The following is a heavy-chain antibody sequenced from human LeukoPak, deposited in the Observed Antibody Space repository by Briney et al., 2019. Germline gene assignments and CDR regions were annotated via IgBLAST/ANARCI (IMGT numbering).Heavy chain of an antibody. D-gene: IGHD2-21*02. V-gene: IGHV4-4*07. J-gene: IGHJ4*02. Sequence: PSETLSLTCTVSGGSISSYYWSWIRQPAGKGLEWIGRIYTSGSTNYNPSLKSRVTMSVDTSKNQFSLNLSSVTAADTAVYYCAREAYCGGDCYSDPAEFVDYWGQGTLVTVSS. CDR1: GGSISSYY. CDR3: AREAYCGGDCYSDPAEFVDY. CDR2: IYTSGST.